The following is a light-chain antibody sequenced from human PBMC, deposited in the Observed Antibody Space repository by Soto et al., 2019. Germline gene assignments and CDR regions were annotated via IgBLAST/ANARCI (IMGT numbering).Light chain of an antibody. CDR2: GNS. J-gene: IGLJ2*01. Sequence: QSVLTQPPSASGTPGQRVTISCSGTSSNIGSNTVSWYQQVPGTAPKLLIYGNSNRPSGVPDRFSGSKSGTSASLAITGLQAEEEADYYCQSYDSSLNGVVFGGGTKLTVL. CDR3: QSYDSSLNGVV. V-gene: IGLV1-44*01. CDR1: SSNIGSNT.